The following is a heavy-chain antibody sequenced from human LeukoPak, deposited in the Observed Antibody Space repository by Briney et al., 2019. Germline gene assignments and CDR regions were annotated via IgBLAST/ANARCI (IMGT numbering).Heavy chain of an antibody. J-gene: IGHJ5*02. CDR2: IKGDGNEK. CDR1: GFTFSSYW. V-gene: IGHV3-7*01. Sequence: PGGSLRLSCAASGFTFSSYWMTWVRQAPGKGLEWVANIKGDGNEKSYVDSVKGRFTISRDNAKNSLYLQMNSLRAEDTAVYYCARPAAAGTPWGQGTLVTVSS. D-gene: IGHD6-13*01. CDR3: ARPAAAGTP.